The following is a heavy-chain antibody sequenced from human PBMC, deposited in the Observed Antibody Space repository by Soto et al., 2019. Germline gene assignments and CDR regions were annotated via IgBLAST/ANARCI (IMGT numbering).Heavy chain of an antibody. V-gene: IGHV1-69*12. J-gene: IGHJ6*02. Sequence: QVQLVQSGAEVKKPGSSMEVSCKASGGTFSSYAISWVRQAPGQGLEWMGGIIPIFGTADYAQKFHGRVTITADESTSTAYMELSSLRSEDTAVYYCARGITGTVTYYYGLDVWGQGTTVTVSS. CDR2: IIPIFGTA. D-gene: IGHD1-20*01. CDR3: ARGITGTVTYYYGLDV. CDR1: GGTFSSYA.